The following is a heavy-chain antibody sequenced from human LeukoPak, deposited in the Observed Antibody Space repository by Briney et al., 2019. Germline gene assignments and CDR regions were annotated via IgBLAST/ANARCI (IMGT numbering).Heavy chain of an antibody. CDR2: IYWDDDK. Sequence: SGPTLVNPTQTLTLTCNFSGFSLTSDRVGVGWIRQPPGKALEWLAIIYWDDDKRYRQSLNNRLTITKDTSKNHVVLTITNVGPDDTATYYCAHGSTNIWLYYYDSWGPGTLVTVSS. J-gene: IGHJ4*02. CDR1: GFSLTSDRVG. D-gene: IGHD3-9*01. CDR3: AHGSTNIWLYYYDS. V-gene: IGHV2-5*02.